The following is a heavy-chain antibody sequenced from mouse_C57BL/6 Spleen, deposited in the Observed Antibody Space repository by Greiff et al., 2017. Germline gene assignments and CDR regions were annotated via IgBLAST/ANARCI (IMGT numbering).Heavy chain of an antibody. CDR2: IAPETGGT. Sequence: VQLKQSGAELVRPGASVPLSCKASGYTFTDYELHWVKQTPVHGLEWIGAIAPETGGTAYNQKFKGKAILTADKSSSTAYMELRSLTSEDSAVYYCTRRDWDYWGQGTTLTVSS. CDR3: TRRDWDY. V-gene: IGHV1-15*01. J-gene: IGHJ2*01. CDR1: GYTFTDYE. D-gene: IGHD3-3*01.